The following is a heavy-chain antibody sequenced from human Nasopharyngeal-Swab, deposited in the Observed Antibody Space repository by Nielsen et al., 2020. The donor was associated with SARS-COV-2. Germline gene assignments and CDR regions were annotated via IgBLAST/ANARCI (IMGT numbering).Heavy chain of an antibody. CDR1: GGSVSSGSYY. J-gene: IGHJ6*02. Sequence: SETLSLTCTVSGGSVSSGSYYWSWIRQPPGKGLEWIGYIYYSGSTNYNPSLKSRVTISVDTSKNQFSLKLSSVTAADTAVYYCVKGAAAYYYGMDVWGQGTTVTVSS. CDR2: IYYSGST. V-gene: IGHV4-61*01. CDR3: VKGAAAYYYGMDV. D-gene: IGHD2-2*01.